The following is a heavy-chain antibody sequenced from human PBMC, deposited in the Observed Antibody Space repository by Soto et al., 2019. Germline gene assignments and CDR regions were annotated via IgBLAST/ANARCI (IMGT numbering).Heavy chain of an antibody. J-gene: IGHJ3*02. Sequence: QVQLQESGPGLVKPSQTLSLTCTVSGGSISSGGYYWSWIRQHPGKGLEWIGYIYYSGSTYYNPSLKSRVTITVDKSKNQFSLKLSSETAADTAVYYCARSLDSSSADHGAFDIWGQGTMVTVSS. CDR3: ARSLDSSSADHGAFDI. D-gene: IGHD6-6*01. V-gene: IGHV4-31*03. CDR2: IYYSGST. CDR1: GGSISSGGYY.